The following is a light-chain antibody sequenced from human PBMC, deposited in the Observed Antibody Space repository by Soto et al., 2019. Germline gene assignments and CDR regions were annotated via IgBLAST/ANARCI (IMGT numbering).Light chain of an antibody. CDR2: DVS. CDR1: SSDVGGYNY. Sequence: QSALTPPRSVSGSPGQSVTISCTGTSSDVGGYNYVSLYQQYPVKAPKPMIYDVSKRPSGVPDRFSGSKSGNTDSLTISGLQAEDEADYYCCSYAGSYTYVFGTGTKLTVL. J-gene: IGLJ1*01. V-gene: IGLV2-11*01. CDR3: CSYAGSYTYV.